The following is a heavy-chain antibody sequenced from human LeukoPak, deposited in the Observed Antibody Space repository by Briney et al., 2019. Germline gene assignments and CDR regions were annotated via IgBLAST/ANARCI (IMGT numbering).Heavy chain of an antibody. CDR1: GGSISRYY. J-gene: IGHJ4*02. Sequence: SETLSLTCTVSGGSISRYYWSWIRQPPEKGLEWIGYISNTGRTTYNPSLQSRLTISIDTSKDQFSLRLIFVTAADAAVYYCARHGGSYSFDSWGQGTLVTVSS. CDR3: ARHGGSYSFDS. V-gene: IGHV4-59*08. D-gene: IGHD1-26*01. CDR2: ISNTGRT.